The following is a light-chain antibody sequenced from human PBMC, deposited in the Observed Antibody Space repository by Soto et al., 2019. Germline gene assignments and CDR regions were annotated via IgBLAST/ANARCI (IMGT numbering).Light chain of an antibody. CDR2: EGN. V-gene: IGLV2-23*01. CDR1: SSDVGSYNL. J-gene: IGLJ1*01. CDR3: CSYAGTNTFV. Sequence: QSALTQPASVSGSPGQSITISCTGTSSDVGSYNLVSWYQQHPGKAPKLMIYEGNKLPSGVSNRFSGSKSANTASLTISGIQTEDEADYYCCSYAGTNTFVFGTGTKLTVL.